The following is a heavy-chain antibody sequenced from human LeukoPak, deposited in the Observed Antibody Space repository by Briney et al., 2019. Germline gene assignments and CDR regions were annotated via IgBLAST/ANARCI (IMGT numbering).Heavy chain of an antibody. D-gene: IGHD3-22*01. CDR2: ISSSGSTI. Sequence: GGSLRLSCAASGFTFNDYYMSWIRQAPGKGLEWVSYISSSGSTIYYADSVKGRFTISRDNAKNSLYLQMNSLRAEDTALYHCARDRNPYDSSGYYYSPDAFDIWGQGTMVTVSS. V-gene: IGHV3-11*01. CDR1: GFTFNDYY. CDR3: ARDRNPYDSSGYYYSPDAFDI. J-gene: IGHJ3*02.